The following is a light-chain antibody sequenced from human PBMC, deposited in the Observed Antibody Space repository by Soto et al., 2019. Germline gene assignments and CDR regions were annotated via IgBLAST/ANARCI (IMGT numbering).Light chain of an antibody. CDR3: HQYNDWPQT. J-gene: IGKJ1*01. V-gene: IGKV3-15*01. CDR1: RSVSSS. Sequence: IVMTQSPGTLSVSPGEGATLSCRASRSVSSSLPWYQQKPGQAPRLLIFGASTRATGIPARFSGSGSGTEFTLTISSLQSVDFAVYYCHQYNDWPQTFGQGTKVEIK. CDR2: GAS.